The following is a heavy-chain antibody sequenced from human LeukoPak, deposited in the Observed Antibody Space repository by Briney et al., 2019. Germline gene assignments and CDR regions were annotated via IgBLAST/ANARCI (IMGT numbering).Heavy chain of an antibody. CDR1: GGSFSGYY. D-gene: IGHD6-19*01. J-gene: IGHJ4*02. V-gene: IGHV4-34*01. CDR2: INHSGST. Sequence: PSETLPLTCAVYGGSFSGYYWSWIRQPPGKGLEWIGEINHSGSTNYNPSLKSRVTISVDTSKNQFSLKLSSVTAADTAVYYCAGRSSSGWYGYWGQGTLVTVSS. CDR3: AGRSSSGWYGY.